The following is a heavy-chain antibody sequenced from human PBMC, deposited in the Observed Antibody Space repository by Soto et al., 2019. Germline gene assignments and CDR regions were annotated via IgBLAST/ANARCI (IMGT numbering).Heavy chain of an antibody. J-gene: IGHJ4*02. CDR3: AAPPRY. CDR2: IYDSGST. V-gene: IGHV4-59*01. CDR1: GDSISSYY. Sequence: PSATLSLTCAVRGDSISSYYWSWIRQPPGKGLEWIGYIYDSGSTNYNPSLKSRVTISVDTSKNQFSLKLTSVTAADTAVYYCAAPPRYWGQGTLVTVS. D-gene: IGHD6-6*01.